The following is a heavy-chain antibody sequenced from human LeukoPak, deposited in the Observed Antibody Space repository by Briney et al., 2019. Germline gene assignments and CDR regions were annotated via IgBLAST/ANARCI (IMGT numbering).Heavy chain of an antibody. J-gene: IGHJ4*02. Sequence: SETLSLTCTVSGGSINNFYWYWVRQPPGKGLEWIGYIYYTGGTNYNPSLKSRVTISVDTSKNPFSLRLTYLTAADTAVYYCARVGDSGSSFDYWGQGIQVTVSS. V-gene: IGHV4-59*01. CDR1: GGSINNFY. CDR3: ARVGDSGSSFDY. CDR2: IYYTGGT. D-gene: IGHD3-10*01.